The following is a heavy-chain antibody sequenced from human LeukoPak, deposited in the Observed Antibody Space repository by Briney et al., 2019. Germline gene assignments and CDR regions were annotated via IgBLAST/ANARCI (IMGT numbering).Heavy chain of an antibody. CDR3: AKDRRPRYSSSWYPDY. CDR1: GFTFSSYA. J-gene: IGHJ4*02. V-gene: IGHV3-30*04. CDR2: ISYDGSNK. D-gene: IGHD6-13*01. Sequence: PGRSLRLSCAASGFTFSSYAMHWVRQAPGKGLEWVAVISYDGSNKYYADSVKGRFTISRDNSKNTLYLQMNSLRAEDTAVYYCAKDRRPRYSSSWYPDYWGQGTLVTVSS.